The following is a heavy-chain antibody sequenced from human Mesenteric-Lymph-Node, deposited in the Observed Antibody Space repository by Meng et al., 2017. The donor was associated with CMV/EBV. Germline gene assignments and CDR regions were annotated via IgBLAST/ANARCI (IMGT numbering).Heavy chain of an antibody. CDR3: ARDRRN. CDR2: INSDGSST. CDR1: GFTFNKYW. Sequence: GESLKISCAASGFTFNKYWMHWVRQAPGKGLVWVSHINSDGSSTSSADSVKGRFTISRDNAKNTLYLQMNSLRAEDTAVYYCARDRRNWGQGTLVTVSS. J-gene: IGHJ4*02. V-gene: IGHV3-74*01.